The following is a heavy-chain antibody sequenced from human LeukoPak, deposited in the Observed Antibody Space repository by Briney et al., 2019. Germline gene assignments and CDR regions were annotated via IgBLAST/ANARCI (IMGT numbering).Heavy chain of an antibody. J-gene: IGHJ3*02. CDR3: ATLSTRITMVRGVIANDAFDI. CDR2: IYYSGST. V-gene: IGHV4-59*01. CDR1: GGSISSYY. D-gene: IGHD3-10*01. Sequence: SETLSLTCTVSGGSISSYYWSWIRQPPGKGLEWIGYIYYSGSTNYNPSLKSRVTISVDTSKNQFSLKLSSVTAADTAVYYCATLSTRITMVRGVIANDAFDIWGQGTMVTVSS.